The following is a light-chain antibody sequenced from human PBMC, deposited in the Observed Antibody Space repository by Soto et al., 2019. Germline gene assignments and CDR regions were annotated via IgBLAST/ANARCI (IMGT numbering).Light chain of an antibody. V-gene: IGKV3-15*01. J-gene: IGKJ5*01. CDR1: QSLTRN. CDR2: GAF. CDR3: QQYDNWPPIT. Sequence: EVVLTQSPGTVSLSPMEIATLSFMASQSLTRNYLAWYQQKPGQSPRLLIYGAFTRATGLPARFSGSGSGTEFTLTIRSLQSEDFAVYYCQQYDNWPPITFGQGTRLEI.